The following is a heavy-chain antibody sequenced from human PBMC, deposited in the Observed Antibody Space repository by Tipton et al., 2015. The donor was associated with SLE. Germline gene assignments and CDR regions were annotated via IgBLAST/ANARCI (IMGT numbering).Heavy chain of an antibody. CDR2: IYPHDSDT. D-gene: IGHD6-19*01. Sequence: QLVQSGAEVENPGESLKISCKGSGYSFTSHWVGWVRQMPGKGLEWMGIIYPHDSDTRYSPSFQGQVTISADKSINTAYLQWSSLRASDTAIYYCARGSGWSEYYGMDVWGQGTTVTVSS. V-gene: IGHV5-51*03. CDR3: ARGSGWSEYYGMDV. J-gene: IGHJ6*02. CDR1: GYSFTSHW.